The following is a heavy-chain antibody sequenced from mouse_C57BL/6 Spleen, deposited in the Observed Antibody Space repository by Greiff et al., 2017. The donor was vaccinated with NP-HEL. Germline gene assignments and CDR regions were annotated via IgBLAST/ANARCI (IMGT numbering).Heavy chain of an antibody. V-gene: IGHV3-8*01. J-gene: IGHJ2*01. Sequence: DVQLQESGPGLAKPSQSLSLTCSVTGYSITSDYWNWIRQFPGNKLEYMGYISYSGSTYYNPSLKSRISITRATYKTQYYLQLNSVTTEDTATYYCARTHYDYDSFYFDYWGQGTTLTVSS. D-gene: IGHD2-4*01. CDR2: ISYSGST. CDR3: ARTHYDYDSFYFDY. CDR1: GYSITSDY.